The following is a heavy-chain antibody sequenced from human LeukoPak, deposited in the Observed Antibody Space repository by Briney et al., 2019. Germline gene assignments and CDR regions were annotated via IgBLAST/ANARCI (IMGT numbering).Heavy chain of an antibody. V-gene: IGHV3-20*04. CDR1: GFTFDDYG. CDR3: ARGRGGATTFGY. Sequence: GGSLRLSCAASGFTFDDYGMSWVRQAPGKGLEWVSGINWNGGSTGYADSVRGRFTISRDNAKNSLYLQMNSLRAEDTALYYCARGRGGATTFGYWGQGTLVTVSS. J-gene: IGHJ4*02. CDR2: INWNGGST. D-gene: IGHD1-26*01.